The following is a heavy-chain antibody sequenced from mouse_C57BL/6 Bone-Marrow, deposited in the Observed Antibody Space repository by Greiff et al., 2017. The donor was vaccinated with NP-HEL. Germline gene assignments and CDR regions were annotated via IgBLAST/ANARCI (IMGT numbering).Heavy chain of an antibody. CDR3: ARLSYSNYVKNAMDY. J-gene: IGHJ4*01. D-gene: IGHD2-5*01. Sequence: QVQLQQPAAELVKPGASVKLSCKASGYTFTSYWMQWVKQRPGQGLEWIGEIDPSDSYTNYNQKFKGKATLTVDTSSSTAYMQLSSLTSEDSAVYYCARLSYSNYVKNAMDYWGQGTSVTVSS. CDR1: GYTFTSYW. V-gene: IGHV1-50*01. CDR2: IDPSDSYT.